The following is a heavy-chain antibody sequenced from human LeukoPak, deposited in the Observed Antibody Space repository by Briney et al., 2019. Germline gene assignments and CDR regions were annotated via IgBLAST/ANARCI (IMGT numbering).Heavy chain of an antibody. Sequence: PGGSLRLSCAASGFTFSSYEMNWVRQAPGKGLEWVSYISSSGSTIYYADSVKGRFTISRDNAKNSLYLQMNSLRAEDTAVYYCAKISVVPAATVDYWGQGTLVTVSS. J-gene: IGHJ4*02. D-gene: IGHD2-2*01. V-gene: IGHV3-48*03. CDR1: GFTFSSYE. CDR2: ISSSGSTI. CDR3: AKISVVPAATVDY.